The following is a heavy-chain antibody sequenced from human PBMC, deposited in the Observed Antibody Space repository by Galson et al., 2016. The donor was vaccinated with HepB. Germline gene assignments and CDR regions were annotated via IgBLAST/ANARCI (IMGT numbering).Heavy chain of an antibody. D-gene: IGHD2-15*01. CDR2: ITSSSSTI. J-gene: IGHJ4*02. Sequence: SLRLSCATSGFTFSSSNMNWVRQAPGRGLQWVSYITSSSSTIYYADSVKGRFTISRDKAKNSLYLQMNSLRDEDTAVYYCARDGLQRGDYWGQGTLVTVSS. CDR3: ARDGLQRGDY. V-gene: IGHV3-48*02. CDR1: GFTFSSSN.